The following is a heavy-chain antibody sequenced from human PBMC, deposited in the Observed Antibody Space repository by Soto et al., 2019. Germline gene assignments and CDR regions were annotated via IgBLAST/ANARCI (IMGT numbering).Heavy chain of an antibody. CDR2: IFHTGGT. CDR3: ARVFSSGSGWMYYFDF. J-gene: IGHJ4*02. V-gene: IGHV4-4*02. D-gene: IGHD6-25*01. CDR1: SDSIAGENW. Sequence: QVQLQESGPGLVKPSETLSLTCTVSSDSIAGENWWSWVRQPPGMGRVWIGEIFHTGGTNYNPSLKSRVTMEVDKSKNQFSLKLISATAADTAVYYCARVFSSGSGWMYYFDFWGQGTLVSVSS.